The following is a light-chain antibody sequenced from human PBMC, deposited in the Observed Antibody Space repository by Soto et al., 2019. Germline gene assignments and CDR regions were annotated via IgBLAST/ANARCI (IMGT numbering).Light chain of an antibody. Sequence: EIVMTQSPATLSVSPGERATLSCRTSQSVSSNLAWYQQKPGQAPRLLIYDASTRATDVPARFSGSGSGTEFTLTISSLQSEDFAVYYCQQYNNWPSGTFGQGTKVDIK. V-gene: IGKV3-15*01. CDR3: QQYNNWPSGT. CDR2: DAS. J-gene: IGKJ1*01. CDR1: QSVSSN.